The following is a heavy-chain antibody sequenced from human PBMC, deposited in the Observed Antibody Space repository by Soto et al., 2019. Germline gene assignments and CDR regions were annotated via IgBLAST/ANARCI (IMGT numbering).Heavy chain of an antibody. Sequence: QVQLVQSGAEVKKPGASVKVSCKASGYTFTSYAMHWVRQAPGQRREGMGWINAGNGNTKYSQKFQGRVTITRDTSASAAYMDLSSLRSEDTAVYYCARVTGYYAPDYWGPGTPVTVSS. CDR1: GYTFTSYA. CDR3: ARVTGYYAPDY. J-gene: IGHJ4*02. D-gene: IGHD3-9*01. CDR2: INAGNGNT. V-gene: IGHV1-3*01.